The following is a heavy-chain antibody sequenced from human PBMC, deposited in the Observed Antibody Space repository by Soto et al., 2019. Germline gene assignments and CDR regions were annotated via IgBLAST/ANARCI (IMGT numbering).Heavy chain of an antibody. V-gene: IGHV3-48*02. CDR1: GFVFSAYS. J-gene: IGHJ6*02. Sequence: EGQLVESGGNLVRPGGSLRLSCEASGFVFSAYSMNLVRQAPGKGLEWISYISSTSGTIYYADSVKGRFTIFRDNAKNSLFLQMNGLRDDDTAVYYCANQKIRFSVAGTLYGLGVWGQGTTVTVSS. CDR2: ISSTSGTI. D-gene: IGHD6-19*01. CDR3: ANQKIRFSVAGTLYGLGV.